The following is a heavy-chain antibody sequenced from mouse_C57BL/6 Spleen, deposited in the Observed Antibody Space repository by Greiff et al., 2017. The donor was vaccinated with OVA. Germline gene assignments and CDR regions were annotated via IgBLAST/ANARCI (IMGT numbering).Heavy chain of an antibody. V-gene: IGHV2-9-1*01. Sequence: VKLQESGPGLVAPSQSLSIPCTVSGFSLTSYALSWVRQPPGKGLEWLGVIWTGEGTNYNSALKSRLSISKDNSKSQVFLKMNRLQTDDTARYYCARKREDGYYWYFDVWGTGTTVTVSS. CDR1: GFSLTSYA. D-gene: IGHD2-3*01. CDR2: IWTGEGT. CDR3: ARKREDGYYWYFDV. J-gene: IGHJ1*03.